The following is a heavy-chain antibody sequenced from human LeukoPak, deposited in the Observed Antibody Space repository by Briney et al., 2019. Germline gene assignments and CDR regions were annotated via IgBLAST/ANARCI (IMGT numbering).Heavy chain of an antibody. Sequence: GASMKVSGKASGYTFTGYYLHWVREAPGQGLEWMGWINPNSGGTNHAQKFQGRVSMTRDTSSTTAYMELSGLRSDDTAVYFCARDRIPRYYYDTSDANSFDYWGQGTLVTVSS. CDR2: INPNSGGT. J-gene: IGHJ4*02. CDR3: ARDRIPRYYYDTSDANSFDY. CDR1: GYTFTGYY. D-gene: IGHD3-22*01. V-gene: IGHV1-2*02.